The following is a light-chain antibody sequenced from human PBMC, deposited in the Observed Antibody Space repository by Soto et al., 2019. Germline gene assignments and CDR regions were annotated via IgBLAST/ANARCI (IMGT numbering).Light chain of an antibody. CDR1: SSNIGAGYD. CDR3: QSYDTSLSGSL. V-gene: IGLV1-40*01. CDR2: NNT. J-gene: IGLJ2*01. Sequence: QSVLTQPPSVSGAPGQRVTISCTGSSSNIGAGYDVHWYQQLPGTTPKLLIYNNTNRPSGVPDRFSGSKSGTSASLAISGLRAEDEAEYYCQSYDTSLSGSLFGGGTKVTVL.